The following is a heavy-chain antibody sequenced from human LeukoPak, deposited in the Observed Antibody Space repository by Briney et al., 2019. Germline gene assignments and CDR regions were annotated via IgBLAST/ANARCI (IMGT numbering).Heavy chain of an antibody. CDR1: GGSISSGDYY. J-gene: IGHJ4*02. Sequence: SETLSLTCTVSGGSISSGDYYWSWIRQPPGKGLEWIGYIYYSGSTYYNPSLKSRVTISVDTSKNQFPLKLSSVTAADTAVYYCARVSGTTVTTNFDYWGQGTLVTVSS. CDR2: IYYSGST. V-gene: IGHV4-30-4*01. CDR3: ARVSGTTVTTNFDY. D-gene: IGHD4-17*01.